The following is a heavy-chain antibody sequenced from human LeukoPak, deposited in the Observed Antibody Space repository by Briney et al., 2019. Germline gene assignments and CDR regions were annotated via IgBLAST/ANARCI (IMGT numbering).Heavy chain of an antibody. Sequence: TGGSLRLSCAASGFTFSSYWMHWVRQAPGQGLVWVSRINRDGSSTSYEDSVQGRFNSSRDNAKNTLYLQMNSLRAEDTAVYYCARSKGDSSGYYYHYFDYWGREPWSPSPQ. J-gene: IGHJ4*02. CDR1: GFTFSSYW. D-gene: IGHD3-22*01. CDR3: ARSKGDSSGYYYHYFDY. CDR2: INRDGSST. V-gene: IGHV3-74*01.